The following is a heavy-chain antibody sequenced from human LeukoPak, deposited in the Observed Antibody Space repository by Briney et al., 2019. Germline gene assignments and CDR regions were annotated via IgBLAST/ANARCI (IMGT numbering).Heavy chain of an antibody. D-gene: IGHD3-3*01. J-gene: IGHJ4*02. CDR3: ARANYDFWSGYQVDY. CDR2: INPNSGGT. Sequence: ASVKVSCKASGYTFTGYYMHWVRQAPGQGLEWMGWINPNSGGTNYAQKFQGRVTMTRDTSISTAYMELRSLKSDDTAVYYCARANYDFWSGYQVDYWGQGTLVTVSS. V-gene: IGHV1-2*02. CDR1: GYTFTGYY.